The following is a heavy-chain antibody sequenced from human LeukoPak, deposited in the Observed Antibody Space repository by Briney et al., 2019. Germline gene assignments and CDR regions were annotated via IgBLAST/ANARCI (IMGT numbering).Heavy chain of an antibody. J-gene: IGHJ3*01. CDR3: ARDPALYYDTLTGYLPSDAFDV. V-gene: IGHV3-30*04. D-gene: IGHD3-9*01. CDR1: GFNFGTYA. Sequence: PGGSLRLSCVASGFNFGTYAMHWVRQAPGKGLEWVAILSYEGRNEYYAKFVKGRFTISRDNSKNTVYLQINSLRVEDTAMYFCARDPALYYDTLTGYLPSDAFDVWGQGTMVTVSS. CDR2: LSYEGRNE.